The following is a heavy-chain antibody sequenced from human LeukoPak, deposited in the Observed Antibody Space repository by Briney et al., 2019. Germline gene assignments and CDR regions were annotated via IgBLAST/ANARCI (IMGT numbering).Heavy chain of an antibody. V-gene: IGHV3-30-3*01. Sequence: PGGSLRLSCAASGFTFSSYAMHWVRQAPGKGLEWVAVISYDGSNKYYADSVKGRFTISRDNSKNTLYLQMNSLRAEDTAVYYCARAKGHYDILTGYQTYYFDYWGQGTLVTVSS. J-gene: IGHJ4*02. D-gene: IGHD3-9*01. CDR2: ISYDGSNK. CDR3: ARAKGHYDILTGYQTYYFDY. CDR1: GFTFSSYA.